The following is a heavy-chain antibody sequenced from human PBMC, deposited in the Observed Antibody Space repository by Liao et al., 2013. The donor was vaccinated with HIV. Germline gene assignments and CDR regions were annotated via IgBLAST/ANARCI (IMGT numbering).Heavy chain of an antibody. CDR2: IYSSGNT. CDR1: GGSISNGFYY. Sequence: QVQLQESGPGLVKSSQTLSLTCAVSGGSISNGFYYWSWIRQPPGKGLEWIGYIYSSGNTYYNPSLKSRVSLSVDTSNHQFSLKVNSVTAADTAVYFCARTKWDLLLLDIWGQGTMVTVSS. J-gene: IGHJ3*02. CDR3: ARTKWDLLLLDI. D-gene: IGHD1-26*01. V-gene: IGHV4-30-4*08.